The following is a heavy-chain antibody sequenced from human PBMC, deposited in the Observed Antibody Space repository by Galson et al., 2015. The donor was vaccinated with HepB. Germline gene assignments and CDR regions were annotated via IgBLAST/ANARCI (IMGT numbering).Heavy chain of an antibody. V-gene: IGHV1-18*01. J-gene: IGHJ4*02. CDR2: FSTNNNHT. CDR1: GYTFSSHD. CDR3: ARRGVDEEAFDY. Sequence: SVKVSCKASGYTFSSHDINWARQAPGQGLEWMGWFSTNNNHTNYAQEFQGRVTMTADISTSTAYMDLRNLRPDDTAVYFCARRGVDEEAFDYWGQGTLVTVSS. D-gene: IGHD3-16*01.